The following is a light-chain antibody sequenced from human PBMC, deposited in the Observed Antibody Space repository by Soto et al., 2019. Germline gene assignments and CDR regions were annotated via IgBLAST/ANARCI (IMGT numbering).Light chain of an antibody. V-gene: IGLV2-23*03. CDR3: CSFAGGATFV. Sequence: QSVLTQPASVSGSPGQSITISCTGTSNDVGGYDLVSWYQHHPGKAPTLIIYEGNKRPSGVSDRFSGSKSGNTASLTISALRAEDEADYSCCSFAGGATFVFGGGTKLTVL. J-gene: IGLJ2*01. CDR1: SNDVGGYDL. CDR2: EGN.